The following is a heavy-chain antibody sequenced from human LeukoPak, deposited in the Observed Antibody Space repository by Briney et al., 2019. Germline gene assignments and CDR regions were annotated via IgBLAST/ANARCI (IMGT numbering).Heavy chain of an antibody. CDR2: IYYSGST. CDR3: ARRFFYADAFDI. D-gene: IGHD2/OR15-2a*01. V-gene: IGHV4-59*12. CDR1: GGSISGYY. Sequence: PSETLSLTCTVSGGSISGYYWSWIRQPPGKGLEWIGYIYYSGSTNYNPSLKSRVTISVDTSKNQFSLKLSSVTAADTAVYYCARRFFYADAFDIWGQGTMVTVSS. J-gene: IGHJ3*02.